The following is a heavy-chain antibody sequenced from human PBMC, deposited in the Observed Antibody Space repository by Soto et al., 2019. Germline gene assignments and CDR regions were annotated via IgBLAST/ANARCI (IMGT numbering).Heavy chain of an antibody. V-gene: IGHV1-69*01. CDR2: IIPIFGTA. D-gene: IGHD2-2*01. CDR1: GGTFSSYA. Sequence: VKVSCKASGGTFSSYAISWVRQAPGQGLEWMGGIIPIFGTANYAQKFQGRVTITADESTSTAYMELSSLRSEDTAVYYCASTVLVVVPAAMTSRPYSTGYYGMDVWGQGTTVTVSS. CDR3: ASTVLVVVPAAMTSRPYSTGYYGMDV. J-gene: IGHJ6*02.